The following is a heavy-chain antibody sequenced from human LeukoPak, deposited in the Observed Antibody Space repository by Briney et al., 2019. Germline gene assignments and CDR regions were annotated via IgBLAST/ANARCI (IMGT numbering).Heavy chain of an antibody. J-gene: IGHJ3*01. Sequence: WXRQAPGQGVEWMGSINPNSGATNFAQKFQCRVTMTTDTSISTAYIEMTSLRSDDTAMFYCARQRGGDAFDFWGQGTMVTV. CDR2: INPNSGAT. D-gene: IGHD6-25*01. V-gene: IGHV1-2*02. CDR3: ARQRGGDAFDF.